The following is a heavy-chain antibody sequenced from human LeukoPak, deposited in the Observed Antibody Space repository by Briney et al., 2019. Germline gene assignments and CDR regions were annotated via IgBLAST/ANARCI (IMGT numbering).Heavy chain of an antibody. CDR2: IYWDDDK. D-gene: IGHD2-21*01. J-gene: IGHJ3*02. CDR1: GFSLSTSGVG. Sequence: ESGPTLVKPTQTLTLTCTFSGFSLSTSGVGVGWIRQPPGKALEWLALIYWDDDKRYSPSLKSRLTITKDTSKNQVVLTMTNMDPVDTATYYCAHRPLWWDHDAFDIWGQGTMVTVSS. CDR3: AHRPLWWDHDAFDI. V-gene: IGHV2-5*02.